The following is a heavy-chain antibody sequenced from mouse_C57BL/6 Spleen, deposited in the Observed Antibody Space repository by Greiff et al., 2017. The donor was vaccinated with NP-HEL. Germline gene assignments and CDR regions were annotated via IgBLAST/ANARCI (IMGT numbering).Heavy chain of an antibody. D-gene: IGHD1-1*01. Sequence: EVQGVESGGGLVKPGGSLKLSCAASGFTFSSYAMSWVRQTPEKRLEWVATISDGGSYTYYPDNVKGRFTISRDNAKNNLYLQMSHLKSEDTAMYYCAREGGGSTYDYAMDYWGQGTSVTVSS. V-gene: IGHV5-4*01. CDR3: AREGGGSTYDYAMDY. J-gene: IGHJ4*01. CDR1: GFTFSSYA. CDR2: ISDGGSYT.